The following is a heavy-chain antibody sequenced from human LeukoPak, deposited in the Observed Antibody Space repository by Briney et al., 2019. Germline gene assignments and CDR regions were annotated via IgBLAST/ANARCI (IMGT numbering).Heavy chain of an antibody. CDR1: GGSISSGSYY. Sequence: SETMSLTCTVSGGSISSGSYYWSWIRQPAGKGLEWIVRIYTSGSTNYNPSLKSRVTISVDTSKNQFSLKLSSVTAADTAVYYCARRLAAAGPDYYYYYYYMDVWGKGTTVTVSS. CDR3: ARRLAAAGPDYYYYYYYMDV. D-gene: IGHD6-13*01. CDR2: IYTSGST. V-gene: IGHV4-61*02. J-gene: IGHJ6*03.